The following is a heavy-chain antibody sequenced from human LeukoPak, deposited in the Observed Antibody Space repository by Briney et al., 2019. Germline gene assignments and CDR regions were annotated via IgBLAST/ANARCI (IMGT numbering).Heavy chain of an antibody. CDR3: ARVIGSSSFNWFDP. CDR1: RGTFSSYT. D-gene: IGHD6-13*01. Sequence: SVKVSCKASRGTFSSYTISWVRQAPGQGLEWMGRIIPILGIANYAQKFQGRVTITADKSTSTAYMELSSLRSEDTAVYYCARVIGSSSFNWFDPWGQGTLVTVSS. J-gene: IGHJ5*02. V-gene: IGHV1-69*02. CDR2: IIPILGIA.